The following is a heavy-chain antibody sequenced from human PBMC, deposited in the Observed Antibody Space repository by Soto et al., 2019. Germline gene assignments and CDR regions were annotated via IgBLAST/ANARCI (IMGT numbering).Heavy chain of an antibody. CDR2: IYYSGST. Sequence: QLQLQESGPGLVKPSETLSLTCTVSGGSISSSSYYWGWIRQPPGKGLEWIGSIYYSGSTYYNPSLKSRVTIPVDTSKNQFSLKLSSVTAADTAVYYCARKAWGLVDYWGQGTLVTVSS. J-gene: IGHJ4*02. CDR1: GGSISSSSYY. V-gene: IGHV4-39*01. CDR3: ARKAWGLVDY. D-gene: IGHD2-21*02.